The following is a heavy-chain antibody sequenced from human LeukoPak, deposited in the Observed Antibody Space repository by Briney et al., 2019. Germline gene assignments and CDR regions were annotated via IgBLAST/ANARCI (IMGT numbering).Heavy chain of an antibody. CDR3: ARDREVVVVEYYYYGMDV. J-gene: IGHJ6*02. V-gene: IGHV1-18*01. CDR1: GYTFTSYG. D-gene: IGHD2-15*01. CDR2: ISAYNGNT. Sequence: GASVKVSCKASGYTFTSYGISWVRQAPGQGLEWMGWISAYNGNTNYAQKLQGRVTMTTDTSTSTAYMELRSLRSDDTAVYYCARDREVVVVEYYYYGMDVWGQGTTVTVSS.